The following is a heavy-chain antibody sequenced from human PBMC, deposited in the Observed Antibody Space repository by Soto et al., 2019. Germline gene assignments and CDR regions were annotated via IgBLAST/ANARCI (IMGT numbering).Heavy chain of an antibody. Sequence: PGGSLRLSCAASGLPVSTNHMSWVRQAPGKGLEWVSVIYNDGKTYYADSVKGRFTISRDASKNTLHLQMDSLRDEDTAVYYCVRPLPSGQNYGMDVWGQGTTVTVSS. J-gene: IGHJ6*02. CDR2: IYNDGKT. D-gene: IGHD3-10*01. V-gene: IGHV3-53*01. CDR3: VRPLPSGQNYGMDV. CDR1: GLPVSTNH.